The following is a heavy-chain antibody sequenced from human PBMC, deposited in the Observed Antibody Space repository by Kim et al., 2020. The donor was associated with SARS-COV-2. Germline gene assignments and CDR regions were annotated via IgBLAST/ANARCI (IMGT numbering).Heavy chain of an antibody. V-gene: IGHV4-59*01. D-gene: IGHD3-10*01. Sequence: SETLSLTCNVSGDSISAFYWTWVRQPPGKGLEWIGHVYYTGSTTGSTNFNPSLKSRVSISVDTSKNHCSLKLSFVTAADTAIYYCARVRTSATYSSHHF. CDR1: GDSISAFY. CDR2: VYYTGSTTGST. J-gene: IGHJ4*01. CDR3: ARVRTSATYSSHHF.